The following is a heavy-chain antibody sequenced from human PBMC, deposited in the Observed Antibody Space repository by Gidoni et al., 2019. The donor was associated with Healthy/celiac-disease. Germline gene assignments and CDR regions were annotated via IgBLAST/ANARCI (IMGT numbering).Heavy chain of an antibody. J-gene: IGHJ4*02. Sequence: QVQLVESGGGLVQPGRSLRLSCAASGFTFSIYGMHWVRQATGKGLEWVAVIWNDGSNKDDGDAVNGRFTISRDNYKNTVYQQMSSRRAEDTAVYYCARDHSGGNCYFFDYWGQGTLVTVSS. D-gene: IGHD2-15*01. CDR2: IWNDGSNK. CDR1: GFTFSIYG. V-gene: IGHV3-33*01. CDR3: ARDHSGGNCYFFDY.